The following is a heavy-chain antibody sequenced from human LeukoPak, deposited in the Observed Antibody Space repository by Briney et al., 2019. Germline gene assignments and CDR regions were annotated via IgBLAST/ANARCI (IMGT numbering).Heavy chain of an antibody. V-gene: IGHV4-34*01. D-gene: IGHD1-26*01. Sequence: SETLSLTCAVYIDSFSNYHWNWIRQTPAKGMEWIGEVNESGGTNISPSLRGRVILSVDTSKNQFSLKLISVTVADTAIYYCARGQGATVPQVGKNWFDPWGQGTRVTVSS. CDR3: ARGQGATVPQVGKNWFDP. CDR2: VNESGGT. J-gene: IGHJ5*02. CDR1: IDSFSNYH.